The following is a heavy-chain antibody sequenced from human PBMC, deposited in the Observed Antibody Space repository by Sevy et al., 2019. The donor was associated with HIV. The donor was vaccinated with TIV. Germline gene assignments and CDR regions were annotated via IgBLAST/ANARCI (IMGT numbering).Heavy chain of an antibody. Sequence: GGSLRLSCAASGFSLSSYGMHWVRQAPGKGLEWVAVIWYDGSNKYYANSVKGRFPMSTDNSKSTLYLQMNSLWTEETAVYYCARAACSGGSCYPLNAFDIWGQGPMVTVSS. CDR3: ARAACSGGSCYPLNAFDI. CDR2: IWYDGSNK. V-gene: IGHV3-33*01. J-gene: IGHJ3*02. CDR1: GFSLSSYG. D-gene: IGHD2-15*01.